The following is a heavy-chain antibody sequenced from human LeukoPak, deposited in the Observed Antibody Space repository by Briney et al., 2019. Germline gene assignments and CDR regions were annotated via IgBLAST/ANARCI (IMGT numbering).Heavy chain of an antibody. D-gene: IGHD3-16*02. V-gene: IGHV1-69*13. CDR3: ARDLFPLRLGELSSPDY. J-gene: IGHJ4*02. CDR2: IIPIFGTA. CDR1: GGTFNSYA. Sequence: SVKVSCKASGGTFNSYAISWVRQAPGQGLEWMGGIIPIFGTANYAQKFQGRVTITADESTSTAYMELSSLRSEDTAVYYCARDLFPLRLGELSSPDYWGQGTLVTVSS.